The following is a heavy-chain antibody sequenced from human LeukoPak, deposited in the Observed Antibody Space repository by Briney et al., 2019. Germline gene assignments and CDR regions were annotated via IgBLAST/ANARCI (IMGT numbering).Heavy chain of an antibody. J-gene: IGHJ4*02. CDR2: IYYSGST. Sequence: GSLRLSCAASGFTFDDYAMHWVRQAPGKGLEWIGYIYYSGSTNYNPSLKSRVTISVDTSKNQFSLKLSSVTAADTAVYYCARGTTVTKALDYWGQGTLVTVSS. CDR1: GFTFDDYA. D-gene: IGHD4-17*01. V-gene: IGHV4-59*01. CDR3: ARGTTVTKALDY.